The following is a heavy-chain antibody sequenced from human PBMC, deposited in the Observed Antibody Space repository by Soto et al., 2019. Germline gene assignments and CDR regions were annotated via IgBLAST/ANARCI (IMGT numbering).Heavy chain of an antibody. D-gene: IGHD3-22*01. CDR3: AKDGTYYYDSSGFDAFDI. V-gene: IGHV3-23*01. CDR1: GFAFSSYA. CDR2: ISGSGGST. Sequence: EVQLLESGGGLVQPGGSLRLSCAASGFAFSSYAMSWVRQAPGKGLEWVSAISGSGGSTYYADSVKGRFTISRDNSKNTLYLQINSLRADDTAVYYCAKDGTYYYDSSGFDAFDIWGQGTMVTVSS. J-gene: IGHJ3*02.